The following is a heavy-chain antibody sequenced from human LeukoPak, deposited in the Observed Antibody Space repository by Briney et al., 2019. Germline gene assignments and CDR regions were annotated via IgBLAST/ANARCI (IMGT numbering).Heavy chain of an antibody. J-gene: IGHJ4*02. V-gene: IGHV3-11*01. Sequence: GSPRVSCAAPGFTFSDYYMSWIRQAPGKGLEWVSYISSSGSTIYYADSVKGRFTISRDNAKNSLYLQMNSLRAEDTAVYYCARATRAGHFDYWGQGTLVTVSS. CDR3: ARATRAGHFDY. CDR1: GFTFSDYY. CDR2: ISSSGSTI. D-gene: IGHD6-13*01.